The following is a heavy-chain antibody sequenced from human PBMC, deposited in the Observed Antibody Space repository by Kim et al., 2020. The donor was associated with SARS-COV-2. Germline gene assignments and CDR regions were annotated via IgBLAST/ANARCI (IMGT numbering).Heavy chain of an antibody. J-gene: IGHJ4*02. CDR1: GFTFSSYA. V-gene: IGHV3-64D*09. CDR3: VKDYVLLWFGESIPHFDY. CDR2: ISSNGGST. D-gene: IGHD3-10*01. Sequence: GGSLRLSCSASGFTFSSYAMHWVRQAPGKGLEYVSAISSNGGSTYYADSVKGRFTISRDNSKNTLYLQMSSLRAEDTAVYYCVKDYVLLWFGESIPHFDYWGQGTLVTVSS.